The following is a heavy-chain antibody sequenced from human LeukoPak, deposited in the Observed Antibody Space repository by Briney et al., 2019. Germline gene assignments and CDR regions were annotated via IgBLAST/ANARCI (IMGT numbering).Heavy chain of an antibody. Sequence: GRSLRLSCAASGFTFSSYAMHWVRQAPGKGLDWVAVISFDGTNKHYADSVKGRFTISRDNSKNTLYLQMNGLRPEDTAVYFCARDLISWYYFDYWGQGTLVTVSS. CDR2: ISFDGTNK. CDR1: GFTFSSYA. D-gene: IGHD6-13*01. CDR3: ARDLISWYYFDY. J-gene: IGHJ4*02. V-gene: IGHV3-30*04.